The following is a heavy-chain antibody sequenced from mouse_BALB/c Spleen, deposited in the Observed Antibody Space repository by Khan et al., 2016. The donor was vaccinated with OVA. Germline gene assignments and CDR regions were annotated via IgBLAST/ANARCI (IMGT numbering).Heavy chain of an antibody. D-gene: IGHD1-1*01. CDR2: ISYSGST. CDR3: ARGNYYWYYFDY. CDR1: GYSITSNYA. Sequence: EVQLVESGPGLVKPSQSLSLTCTVTGYSITSNYAWNWIRQFPGNKLEWMGYISYSGSTTYNPSLKSRISITRDTSKNQFFLQLKSVTTEDTATYYCARGNYYWYYFDYWGQGTSLTVSS. J-gene: IGHJ2*02. V-gene: IGHV3-2*02.